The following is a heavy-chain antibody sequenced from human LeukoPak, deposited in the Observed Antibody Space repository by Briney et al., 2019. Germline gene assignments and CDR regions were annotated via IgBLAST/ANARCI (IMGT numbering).Heavy chain of an antibody. Sequence: PGGSLGLSCTASGFIFSYYAMHWVRQAPGKGLEWVAIISYDATDENFADSVEGRFTISRDNSMNTLYLQMNSLRPEDTAVYFCARGGLVTGTKYALEYWGQGTLVTVSS. D-gene: IGHD1-14*01. CDR2: ISYDATDE. V-gene: IGHV3-30*01. J-gene: IGHJ4*02. CDR3: ARGGLVTGTKYALEY. CDR1: GFIFSYYA.